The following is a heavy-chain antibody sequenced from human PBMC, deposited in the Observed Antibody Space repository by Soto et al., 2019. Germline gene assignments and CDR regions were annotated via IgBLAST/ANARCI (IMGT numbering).Heavy chain of an antibody. CDR3: TQLGAFDV. CDR1: GFTVSNNY. D-gene: IGHD3-16*01. V-gene: IGHV3-53*01. CDR2: MYSGGST. Sequence: EVQLVESGGALIQPGGSLILSCAAYGFTVSNNYISWVRQAPGKGLEWVSLMYSGGSTHYANSVKGRFTISRDGSKNTVYLQMKSLRAEDTAVYYCTQLGAFDVWGQGTMVTVSS. J-gene: IGHJ3*01.